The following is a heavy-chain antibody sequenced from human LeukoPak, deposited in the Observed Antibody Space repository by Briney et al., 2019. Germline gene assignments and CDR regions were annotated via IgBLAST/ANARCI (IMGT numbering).Heavy chain of an antibody. CDR1: GGSFSGYY. J-gene: IGHJ4*02. Sequence: SETLSLTCAVYGGSFSGYYWSWIRQPPGKGLEWIGEINHSGSTNYNPSLKSRGTISVDTSKNQFSLKLSSVTAADTAVYYCASLYSSGWADYWGQGTLVTVSS. CDR3: ASLYSSGWADY. D-gene: IGHD6-19*01. V-gene: IGHV4-34*01. CDR2: INHSGST.